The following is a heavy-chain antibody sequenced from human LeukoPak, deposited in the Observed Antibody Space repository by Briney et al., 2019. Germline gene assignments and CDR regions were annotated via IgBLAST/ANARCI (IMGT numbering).Heavy chain of an antibody. CDR1: GFTLSGYN. CDR2: ISTDGHHK. Sequence: QPGRSLRLSCAASGFTLSGYNVHWVRQAPGRGLEWVAVISTDGHHKYYRDAVEGRFSISRDISKNTLYLQMSGLRPEDTAVYYCARDPEPYYFDSSGPLFDHWGQGTLVTVSS. D-gene: IGHD3-22*01. J-gene: IGHJ4*02. CDR3: ARDPEPYYFDSSGPLFDH. V-gene: IGHV3-30*04.